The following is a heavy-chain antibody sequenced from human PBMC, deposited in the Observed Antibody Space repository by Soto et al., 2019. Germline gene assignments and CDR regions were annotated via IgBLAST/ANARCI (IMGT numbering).Heavy chain of an antibody. Sequence: QPGGSLRLSCTVSGFILGDYSMSWFRQAPGKGLEWVSAISGSGGSTYYADSVKGRFTISRDNSENTLYLQMNSLRAEDTAVYYCAKDSIKYSSGWYGAGDLDAFDIWGQGTMVTVSS. J-gene: IGHJ3*02. D-gene: IGHD6-19*01. CDR1: GFILGDYS. CDR2: ISGSGGST. V-gene: IGHV3-23*01. CDR3: AKDSIKYSSGWYGAGDLDAFDI.